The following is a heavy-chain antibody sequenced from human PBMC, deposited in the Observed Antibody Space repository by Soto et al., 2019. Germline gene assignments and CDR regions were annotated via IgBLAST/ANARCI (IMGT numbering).Heavy chain of an antibody. V-gene: IGHV4-31*03. CDR2: IYYSGST. Sequence: SETLSLTCTVSGGSISSGGYYWSWIRQHPGKGLEWIGYIYYSGSTYYNPSLKSRVTISVDTSKNQFSLKLSSVTAADTAVYYCARAPDYGDYEGYFDYWGQGTLVTVSS. D-gene: IGHD4-17*01. CDR3: ARAPDYGDYEGYFDY. J-gene: IGHJ4*02. CDR1: GGSISSGGYY.